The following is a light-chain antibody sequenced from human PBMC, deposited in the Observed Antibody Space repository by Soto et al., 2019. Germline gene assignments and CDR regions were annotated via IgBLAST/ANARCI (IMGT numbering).Light chain of an antibody. V-gene: IGKV3-15*01. CDR3: QQYNNWPPWIT. CDR1: QRVSSN. CDR2: GAS. Sequence: EIVMTQSPATLSVSPGERATLSCRASQRVSSNLAWYQQKPGQAPRLLIYGASTRATGIPARFSGSGSGTEFTLTISSLQSEDFAVYYCQQYNNWPPWITFGQGTRLEIK. J-gene: IGKJ5*01.